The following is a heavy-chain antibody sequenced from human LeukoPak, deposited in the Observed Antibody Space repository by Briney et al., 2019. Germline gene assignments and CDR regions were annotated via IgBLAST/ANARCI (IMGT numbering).Heavy chain of an antibody. CDR1: GGSISSYY. D-gene: IGHD1-14*01. CDR3: GGATTSYYYYYMDV. J-gene: IGHJ6*03. V-gene: IGHV4-59*01. Sequence: SETLSLTCTVSGGSISSYYWSWIRQPPGKGLEWIGYIYYSGSTNYNLSLKSRVTISVDTSKNQFSLKLSSVTAADTAVYYCGGATTSYYYYYMDVWGKGTTVTVSS. CDR2: IYYSGST.